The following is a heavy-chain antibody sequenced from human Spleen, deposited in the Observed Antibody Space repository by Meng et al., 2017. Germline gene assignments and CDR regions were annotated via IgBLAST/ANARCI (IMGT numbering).Heavy chain of an antibody. D-gene: IGHD6-19*01. CDR1: GFIFSGSD. V-gene: IGHV3-73*01. CDR2: IITKTNNYAT. J-gene: IGHJ3*02. Sequence: GESLKISCAASGFIFSGSDIHGVRQASGKGLEWVCRIITKTNNYATAYAASVKGSFTISRDDSLTTAYLQMNSLRSEDTALYYCTVYITGHIWGRGTMVTVSS. CDR3: TVYITGHI.